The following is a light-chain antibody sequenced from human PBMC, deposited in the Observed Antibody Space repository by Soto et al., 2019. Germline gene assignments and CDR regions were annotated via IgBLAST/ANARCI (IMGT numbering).Light chain of an antibody. Sequence: QSALTQPASVSGSPGQSITISCTGTSGDVGSYNLVSWYQQHPGKAPKLMIYEVSKRPSGVSNRFSGSKSGNTASLTISGLQAEDEADYYCCSYAGSSTLFGTGTKVTVL. CDR2: EVS. CDR1: SGDVGSYNL. J-gene: IGLJ1*01. CDR3: CSYAGSSTL. V-gene: IGLV2-23*02.